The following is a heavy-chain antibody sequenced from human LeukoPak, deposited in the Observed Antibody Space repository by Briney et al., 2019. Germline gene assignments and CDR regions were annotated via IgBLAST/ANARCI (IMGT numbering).Heavy chain of an antibody. CDR1: GYTLGDHF. CDR3: ARVRGALGYCTGTSCYAFDC. V-gene: IGHV1-2*02. D-gene: IGHD2-2*01. CDR2: INPTTGGT. J-gene: IGHJ4*02. Sequence: ASVKVSCKPSGYTLGDHFLHWLRQAPGQGLEWMGWINPTTGGTRYADNFQDRVTMTRDTSIGTAYMDLSRLTPDDTAVYYCARVRGALGYCTGTSCYAFDCWGQGTLVTVAS.